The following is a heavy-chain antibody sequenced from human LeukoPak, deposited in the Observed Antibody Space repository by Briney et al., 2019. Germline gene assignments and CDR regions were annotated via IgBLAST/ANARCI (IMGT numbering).Heavy chain of an antibody. CDR3: ARSNHYYDSSGYFR. J-gene: IGHJ1*01. V-gene: IGHV3-21*01. CDR1: GFTFSSYS. CDR2: ISSSSSYI. D-gene: IGHD3-22*01. Sequence: GGSLRLSCAASGFTFSSYSMDWVRQAPGKGLEWVSSISSSSSYIYYADSVKGRFTISRDNAKNSLYLQMNSLRAEDTAVYYCARSNHYYDSSGYFRWGQGTLVTVSS.